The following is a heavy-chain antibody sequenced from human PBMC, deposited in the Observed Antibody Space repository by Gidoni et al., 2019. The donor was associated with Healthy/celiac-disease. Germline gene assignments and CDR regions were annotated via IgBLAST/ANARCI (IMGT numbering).Heavy chain of an antibody. V-gene: IGHV1-69*04. D-gene: IGHD3-10*01. Sequence: VQLVQSEAELMTPGSSVQFSCQASGCTFSSYAISWVRQSPGQGFEWMGMISPIHGIANYAQKFQGRVTMTADKTTNTDYMEMSSLRTEDTAVDYCARDQGRATRTGYFDYWGQGTLVTVSS. CDR3: ARDQGRATRTGYFDY. CDR2: ISPIHGIA. CDR1: GCTFSSYA. J-gene: IGHJ4*02.